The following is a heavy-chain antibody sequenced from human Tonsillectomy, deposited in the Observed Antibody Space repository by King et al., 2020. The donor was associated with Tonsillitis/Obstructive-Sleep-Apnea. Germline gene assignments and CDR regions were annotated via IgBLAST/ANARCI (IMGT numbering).Heavy chain of an antibody. CDR2: INPNSDGT. Sequence: QLVQSGAEVKKPGASVKVSCKASGYTFTGNYMHWVRQAPGQGLEWMGWINPNSDGTNYAQKFQGRVTMTRDTSISTAYMELSRLRSDDTAVYYCARGYGSGWYVDYWGQGTLVTVSS. J-gene: IGHJ4*02. D-gene: IGHD6-19*01. V-gene: IGHV1-2*02. CDR3: ARGYGSGWYVDY. CDR1: GYTFTGNY.